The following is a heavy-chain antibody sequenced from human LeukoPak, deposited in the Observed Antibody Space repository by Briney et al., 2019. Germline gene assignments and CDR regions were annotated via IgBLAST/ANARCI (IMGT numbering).Heavy chain of an antibody. CDR3: ASSIAAARSPPWH. D-gene: IGHD6-13*01. CDR2: IYYSGST. V-gene: IGHV4-59*01. Sequence: SETLSLTCTVSGGSISSYYWSWIRQPPGKGLEWIGYIYYSGSTNYNPSLKSRVTISVDTSKNQFSLKLSSVTAADTAVYYCASSIAAARSPPWHWGQGTLVTVPS. CDR1: GGSISSYY. J-gene: IGHJ1*01.